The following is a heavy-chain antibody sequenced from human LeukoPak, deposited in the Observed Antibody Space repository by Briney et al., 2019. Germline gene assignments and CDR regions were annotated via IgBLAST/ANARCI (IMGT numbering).Heavy chain of an antibody. CDR3: STEMRWEVPLNF. Sequence: GGSLTLSCAASGFTFSSYAMSWVRQAPGKGLEWVSAISVSGGSTYYADSVKGRFTISRDNSKNTLYLQMNSLKTEDTAVYYCSTEMRWEVPLNFWGQGTLVTVSS. CDR1: GFTFSSYA. CDR2: ISVSGGST. J-gene: IGHJ4*02. D-gene: IGHD2-15*01. V-gene: IGHV3-23*01.